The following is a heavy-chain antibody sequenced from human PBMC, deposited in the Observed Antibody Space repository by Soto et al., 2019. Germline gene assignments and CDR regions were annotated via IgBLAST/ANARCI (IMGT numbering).Heavy chain of an antibody. Sequence: PGESLKISSKGSGCNFTSYWIGWVRQMPGKGLEWMGIIYPGDSDTRYSPSFQGQVTISADKSISTAYLQWSSLKASDTAMYYCAGGGVRGVITRTRDYYGMDVWGQGTTVTVSS. V-gene: IGHV5-51*01. CDR3: AGGGVRGVITRTRDYYGMDV. CDR1: GCNFTSYW. CDR2: IYPGDSDT. J-gene: IGHJ6*02. D-gene: IGHD3-10*01.